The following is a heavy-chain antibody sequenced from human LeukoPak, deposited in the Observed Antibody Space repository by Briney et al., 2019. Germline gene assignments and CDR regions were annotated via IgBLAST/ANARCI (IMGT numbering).Heavy chain of an antibody. CDR3: ATFPHY. CDR2: ISSKGGST. V-gene: IGHV3-64*01. J-gene: IGHJ4*02. Sequence: GGSLRLSCAAAGFTFSDYTMLWVRQAPGKGLEYVSAISSKGGSTYYTNSVKGRFTISRDNSKNTLYLQMGSLRAEDMAVYYCATFPHYWGQGTLVTVSS. CDR1: GFTFSDYT.